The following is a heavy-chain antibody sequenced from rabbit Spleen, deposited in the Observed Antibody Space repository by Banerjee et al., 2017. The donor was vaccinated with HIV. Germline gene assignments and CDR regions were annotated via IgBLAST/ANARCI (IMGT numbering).Heavy chain of an antibody. V-gene: IGHV1S40*01. D-gene: IGHD4-2*01. J-gene: IGHJ4*01. CDR1: GFSFSSSYY. CDR2: IGTVSGST. CDR3: ARAYYVDSGESGAAL. Sequence: QSLEESGGGLVQPEGSLTLTCTASGFSFSSSYYMGWGRQAPGKGLEWIASIGTVSGSTYYASWAKGRFTISKTSSTTVTLQMTSLTVADTATYFCARAYYVDSGESGAALWVQGTLVTVS.